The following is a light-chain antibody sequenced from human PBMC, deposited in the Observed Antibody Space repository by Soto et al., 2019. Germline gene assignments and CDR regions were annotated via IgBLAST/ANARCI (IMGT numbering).Light chain of an antibody. Sequence: DIVMTQSPLSLPVTPGEPASISCRSSESLLHSNGYNYLDWYLQKPGQSPQLLIFLGSNRAYGVLDRFSGSGSGTDFTLKISRVEAEDVGVYYCMQALQTPWTFGQGTKVDIK. CDR2: LGS. V-gene: IGKV2-28*01. J-gene: IGKJ1*01. CDR3: MQALQTPWT. CDR1: ESLLHSNGYNY.